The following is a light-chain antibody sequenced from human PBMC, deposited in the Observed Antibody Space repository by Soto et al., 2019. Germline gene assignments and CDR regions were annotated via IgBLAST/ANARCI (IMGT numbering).Light chain of an antibody. J-gene: IGKJ1*01. CDR2: KAS. V-gene: IGKV1-5*03. CDR3: HQYYSYPWM. Sequence: DIQLTQSPSTLSASVGDRVTITCRASQSINILLAWYQQKPGRAPFLRIYKASILQTGVPSRFSGSASGTEFSLTISSLQPDDFASYYCHQYYSYPWMFGQGTKVEIK. CDR1: QSINIL.